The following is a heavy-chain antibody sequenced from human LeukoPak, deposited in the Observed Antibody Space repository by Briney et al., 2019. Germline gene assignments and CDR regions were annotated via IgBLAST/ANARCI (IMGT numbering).Heavy chain of an antibody. CDR3: IKDLAGTWSFDH. CDR2: ISINGDET. V-gene: IGHV3-64D*06. Sequence: GGSLRLSCSASGFTFSAHFMHWVRQAPGKGLEYVSSISINGDETFYAESVKGRFTVSRDNSKNTLYLQLSSLRVEDTAIYYCIKDLAGTWSFDHWGQGTLLTVSS. J-gene: IGHJ4*02. D-gene: IGHD7-27*01. CDR1: GFTFSAHF.